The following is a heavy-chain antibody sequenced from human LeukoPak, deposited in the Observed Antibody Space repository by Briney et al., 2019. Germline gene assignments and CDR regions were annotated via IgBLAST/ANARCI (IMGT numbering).Heavy chain of an antibody. CDR2: IWYDGSNK. Sequence: GGSLRLSCAASGFTFSSYGMHWVRQAPGKGLEWVAVIWYDGSNKYYADSVKGRFTISRDNSKNTLFLQMNSLRAEDTAVYYCAKVRKGGNYYFDYWGQGTLVTVSS. CDR3: AKVRKGGNYYFDY. CDR1: GFTFSSYG. D-gene: IGHD1-7*01. J-gene: IGHJ4*02. V-gene: IGHV3-30*02.